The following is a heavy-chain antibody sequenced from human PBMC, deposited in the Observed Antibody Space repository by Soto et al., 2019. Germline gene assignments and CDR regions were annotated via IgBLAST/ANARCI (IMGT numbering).Heavy chain of an antibody. J-gene: IGHJ4*02. Sequence: SVKVSCKASGGTFSSYAISWVRQAPGQGLEWMGGIIPIFGTANYAQQFQGRVTITADESTSTAYMELSSLRSEDTAVYYCARDRRAVAGTEFDYWGQGTLVTVSS. V-gene: IGHV1-69*13. CDR1: GGTFSSYA. CDR2: IIPIFGTA. D-gene: IGHD6-19*01. CDR3: ARDRRAVAGTEFDY.